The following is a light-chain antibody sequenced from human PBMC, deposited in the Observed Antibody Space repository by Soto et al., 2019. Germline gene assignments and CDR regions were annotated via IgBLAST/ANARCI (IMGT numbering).Light chain of an antibody. J-gene: IGLJ3*02. CDR2: KVS. Sequence: QSVLTQPASVSESPGQSITISCIGTSSDVGAYDHVSWYQQHPGKAPKVIISKVSNRPSGVSTRFSGSKSGNTASLTISGLQTEDEVYYYCSSYTSSTTWVFGGGTKVTVL. CDR1: SSDVGAYDH. CDR3: SSYTSSTTWV. V-gene: IGLV2-14*01.